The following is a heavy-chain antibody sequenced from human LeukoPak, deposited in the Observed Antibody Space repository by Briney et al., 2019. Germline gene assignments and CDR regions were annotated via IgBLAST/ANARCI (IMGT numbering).Heavy chain of an antibody. Sequence: PGGSLRLSCTASGLTFSTSGFNWGRQAPGRGLEWVASIGPTGSDRYHADSIKGRFTISRDNANNFLYLQMNSLRAEDTAVYYCARDPTYYYDSSGYSNDAFNIWGQGTMVTVSS. CDR2: IGPTGSDR. D-gene: IGHD3-22*01. CDR1: GLTFSTSG. CDR3: ARDPTYYYDSSGYSNDAFNI. V-gene: IGHV3-21*06. J-gene: IGHJ3*02.